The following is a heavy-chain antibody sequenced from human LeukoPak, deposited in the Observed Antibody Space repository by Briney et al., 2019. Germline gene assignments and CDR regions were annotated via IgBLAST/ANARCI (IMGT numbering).Heavy chain of an antibody. CDR1: GCTFSSSS. V-gene: IGHV3-30*02. CDR2: LWYDGSNK. CDR3: TTDRGYSST. D-gene: IGHD5-18*01. Sequence: GGSLRLSCAASGCTFSSSSMYWGRQAPGKGLACLAFLWYDGSNKSYAHSVQGRFTISRDNSNNTLYLQMNSLRAEDTAVYYCTTDRGYSSTWGQGTLVTVSS. J-gene: IGHJ4*02.